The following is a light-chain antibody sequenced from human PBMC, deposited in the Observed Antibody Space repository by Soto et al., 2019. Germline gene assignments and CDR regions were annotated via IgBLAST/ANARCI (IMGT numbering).Light chain of an antibody. Sequence: QSALTQPASVSGSPGQSITISCTGTSSDVGGYNYVSWYQQHPGKAPKLMIYDVSNRPSGVSNRFSGSKSGNTASLTISGLQAEDEADYYCSSYTSSSTLLFVGGTKVTVL. V-gene: IGLV2-14*01. CDR2: DVS. J-gene: IGLJ2*01. CDR1: SSDVGGYNY. CDR3: SSYTSSSTLL.